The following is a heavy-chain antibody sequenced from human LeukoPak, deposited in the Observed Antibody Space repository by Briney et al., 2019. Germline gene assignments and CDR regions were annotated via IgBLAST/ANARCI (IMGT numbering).Heavy chain of an antibody. D-gene: IGHD3-10*01. V-gene: IGHV3-23*01. CDR3: AKAFDIMVRGPYEFAP. CDR2: ISGSGGST. CDR1: GFTFSSYA. J-gene: IGHJ5*02. Sequence: GGSLRLSCAASGFTFSSYAMSWVRQAPGKGLEWVSAISGSGGSTYYADSVKSRFTISRDNSKNTLYLQMNSLRAEDTTVYYSAKAFDIMVRGPYEFAPWGEETLVTVSS.